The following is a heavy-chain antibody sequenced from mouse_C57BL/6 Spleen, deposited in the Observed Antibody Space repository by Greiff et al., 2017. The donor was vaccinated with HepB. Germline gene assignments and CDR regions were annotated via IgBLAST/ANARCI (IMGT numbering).Heavy chain of an antibody. Sequence: QVQLQQSGAELVRPGASVTLSCKASGYTFTDYEMHWVKQTPVHGLEWIGAIDPETGGTAYNQKFKGKAILTADKSSSTAYMELRSLTSEDSAVYYCTRGGNYGDWFAYWGQGTLVTVSA. D-gene: IGHD2-1*01. V-gene: IGHV1-15*01. J-gene: IGHJ3*01. CDR1: GYTFTDYE. CDR3: TRGGNYGDWFAY. CDR2: IDPETGGT.